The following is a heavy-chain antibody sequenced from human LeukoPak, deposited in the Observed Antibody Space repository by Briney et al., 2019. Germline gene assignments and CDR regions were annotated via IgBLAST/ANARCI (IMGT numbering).Heavy chain of an antibody. CDR2: IRSKAYGGTT. D-gene: IGHD3-9*01. CDR1: GFTFSSYW. Sequence: GSLRLSCAASGFTFSSYWMSWVRQAPGKGLEWVGFIRSKAYGGTTEYAASVKGRFTISRDDSKSIAYLQMNSLKTEDTAVYYCTRDSYYDILTGPHIPDYWGQGTLVTVSS. CDR3: TRDSYYDILTGPHIPDY. V-gene: IGHV3-49*04. J-gene: IGHJ4*02.